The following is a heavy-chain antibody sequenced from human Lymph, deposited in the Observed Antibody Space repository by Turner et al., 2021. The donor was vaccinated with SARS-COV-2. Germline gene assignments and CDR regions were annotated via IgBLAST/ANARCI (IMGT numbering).Heavy chain of an antibody. J-gene: IGHJ6*02. V-gene: IGHV1-2*02. Sequence: QVQLVQSGAEAKKPAASVKVSCKASGYTFTGYYMHWVRQAPGQGLEWMGWINPNSGGTNYAQKFQGRVTMTRDTSISTAYMELSRLRSDDTAVYYCARDVERYNDFWSGYSGGYGLDVWGQGTTVTVSS. CDR2: INPNSGGT. CDR1: GYTFTGYY. CDR3: ARDVERYNDFWSGYSGGYGLDV. D-gene: IGHD3-3*01.